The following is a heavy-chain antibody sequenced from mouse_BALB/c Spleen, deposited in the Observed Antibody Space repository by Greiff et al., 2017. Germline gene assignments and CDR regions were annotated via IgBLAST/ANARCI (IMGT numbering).Heavy chain of an antibody. J-gene: IGHJ4*01. CDR1: GFTFSDYY. CDR2: ISDGGSYT. CDR3: ARAARTTYYAMDY. V-gene: IGHV5-4*02. Sequence: DVTLVESGGGLVKPGGSLKLSCAASGFTFSDYYMYWVRQTPEKRLEWVATISDGGSYTYYPDSVKGRFTISRDNAKNNLYLQMSSLKSEDTAMYYCARAARTTYYAMDYWGQGTSVTVSS.